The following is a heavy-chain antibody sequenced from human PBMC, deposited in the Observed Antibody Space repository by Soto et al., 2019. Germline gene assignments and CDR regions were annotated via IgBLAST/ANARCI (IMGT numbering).Heavy chain of an antibody. CDR1: GGSISSGGYY. J-gene: IGHJ6*02. CDR2: IYYSGST. V-gene: IGHV4-31*03. Sequence: LSLTCTVSGGSISSGGYYWSWIRQHPGKGLEWIGYIYYSGSTYYNPSLKSRVTISVDTSKNQFSLKLSSVTAADTAVYYCARDGRFLEWLLPNYYYYGMDVWGQGTTVTVYS. D-gene: IGHD3-3*01. CDR3: ARDGRFLEWLLPNYYYYGMDV.